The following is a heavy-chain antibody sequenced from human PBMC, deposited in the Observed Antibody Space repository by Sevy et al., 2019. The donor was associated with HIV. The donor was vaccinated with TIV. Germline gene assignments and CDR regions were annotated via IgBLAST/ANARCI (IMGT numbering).Heavy chain of an antibody. D-gene: IGHD3-3*01. J-gene: IGHJ6*02. Sequence: WGSLRLSCSGSGFSFSNSAMNWVRQTPGKGLKYVSAISSDGVSTYYTDSVRGRFTISRDNSKNTLYLQMSSLRVEDTAVYYCVKDPDYNFWRGDYGMDVWGQGTTVTVSS. CDR1: GFSFSNSA. V-gene: IGHV3-64D*06. CDR2: ISSDGVST. CDR3: VKDPDYNFWRGDYGMDV.